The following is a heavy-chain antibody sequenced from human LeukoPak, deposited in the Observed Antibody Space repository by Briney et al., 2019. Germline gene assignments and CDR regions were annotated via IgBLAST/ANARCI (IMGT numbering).Heavy chain of an antibody. CDR2: IYTSGST. J-gene: IGHJ4*02. CDR1: GGSISSGSYY. D-gene: IGHD3-22*01. CDR3: ARVYDSSGYYYGASDY. V-gene: IGHV4-61*02. Sequence: PSETLSLTCTVSGGSISSGSYYWSWIRQPAGKGLEWIGRIYTSGSTNYNPSLKSRVTISVDTSKNQFSLKLSSVTAADTAVYYCARVYDSSGYYYGASDYWGQGTLVSVSS.